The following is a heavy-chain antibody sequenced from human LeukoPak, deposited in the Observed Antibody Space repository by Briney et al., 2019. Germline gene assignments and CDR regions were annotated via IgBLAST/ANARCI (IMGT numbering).Heavy chain of an antibody. J-gene: IGHJ6*03. V-gene: IGHV3-23*01. D-gene: IGHD2/OR15-2a*01. CDR2: ISGSGGKT. CDR3: AKAAMDSTSSGNYYFYMDV. CDR1: GFTFSNAW. Sequence: PGGSLRLSCAASGFTFSNAWMSWVRQAAGKGLDWVSVISGSGGKTYYADSVKGRLTISRDNSKNTLSLQMNSLRAEDTGVYYCAKAAMDSTSSGNYYFYMDVWGKGTTVTVSS.